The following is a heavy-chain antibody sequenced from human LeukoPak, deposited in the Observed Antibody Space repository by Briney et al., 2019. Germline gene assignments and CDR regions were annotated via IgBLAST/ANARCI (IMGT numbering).Heavy chain of an antibody. CDR1: GGSISSYY. CDR3: ARALERGYSYGYDYYYYGMDV. D-gene: IGHD5-18*01. CDR2: IYTSGST. V-gene: IGHV4-4*07. J-gene: IGHJ6*02. Sequence: SETLSLTCTVSGGSISSYYWSWIRQPAGKGLEWIGRIYTSGSTNYNPSLKNRVTMSVDTSKNQFSLKLSSVTAADTAVYYCARALERGYSYGYDYYYYGMDVWGQGTTATVSS.